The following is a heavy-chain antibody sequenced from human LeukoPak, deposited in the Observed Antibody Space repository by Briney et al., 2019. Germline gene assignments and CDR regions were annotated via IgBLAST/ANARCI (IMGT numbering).Heavy chain of an antibody. Sequence: GGSLRLSCAASGFTLSSYSMNWVRQAPGKGLEWVSFISSGAHNISYADSVKGRFTISRDNAKNSLYLQMNSLRAEDTAVYYCARVEGFGFDPWGQGTLVTVSS. CDR1: GFTLSSYS. CDR3: ARVEGFGFDP. CDR2: ISSGAHNI. V-gene: IGHV3-48*04. J-gene: IGHJ5*02.